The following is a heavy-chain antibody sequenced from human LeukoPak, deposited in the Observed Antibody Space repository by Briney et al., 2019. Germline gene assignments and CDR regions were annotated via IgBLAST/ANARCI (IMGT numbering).Heavy chain of an antibody. J-gene: IGHJ4*02. CDR3: ARARESDIVVVPATYFDY. D-gene: IGHD2-2*01. Sequence: SETLSLTCNVSGGSMSNIYYWGWIRQPPGKGLEWIGNIFYSGITYYNPSLRSRATIAIDTSKSQFSLKLTSVTAADTAVYYCARARESDIVVVPATYFDYWGQGTLVTVSS. CDR2: IFYSGIT. V-gene: IGHV4-39*01. CDR1: GGSMSNIYY.